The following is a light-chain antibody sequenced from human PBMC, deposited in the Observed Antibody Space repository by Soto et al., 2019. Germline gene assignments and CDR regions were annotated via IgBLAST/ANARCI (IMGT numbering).Light chain of an antibody. CDR1: QSVSTY. Sequence: EIVLTQSPATLSMSPGERATLSCRASQSVSTYLAWYQQKPGQAPRLLIFDASNRASGIPSRFSGSGSGTNFTLTISRLEPEDCAVYFCQQRSHWPPLTFGGGTKVEIK. J-gene: IGKJ4*01. CDR2: DAS. V-gene: IGKV3-11*01. CDR3: QQRSHWPPLT.